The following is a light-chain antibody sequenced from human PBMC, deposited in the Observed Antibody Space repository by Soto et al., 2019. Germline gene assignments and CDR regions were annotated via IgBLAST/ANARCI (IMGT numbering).Light chain of an antibody. Sequence: DIQMTQSPSTLSASVGDRVTITCRASQSISSRLAWYQQKPGKAPKILIYDASNLESGVPSRFRGSGSGTEFPLPISRLPPDDFATYYCQQYNSYSLTFRGGTKVEIK. CDR2: DAS. J-gene: IGKJ4*01. CDR3: QQYNSYSLT. CDR1: QSISSR. V-gene: IGKV1-5*01.